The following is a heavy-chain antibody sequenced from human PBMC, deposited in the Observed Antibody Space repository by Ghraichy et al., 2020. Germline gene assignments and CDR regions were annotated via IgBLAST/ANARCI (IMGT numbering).Heavy chain of an antibody. V-gene: IGHV3-23*01. CDR2: ISGSGGST. Sequence: GSLRLSCAASGFTFSSYAMSWVRQAPGKGLEWVSAISGSGGSTYYADSVKGRFTISRDNSKNTLYLQMNSLRAEDTAVYYCAKNRDVVVVAAPGYWGQGTLVTVSS. CDR3: AKNRDVVVVAAPGY. CDR1: GFTFSSYA. D-gene: IGHD2-15*01. J-gene: IGHJ4*02.